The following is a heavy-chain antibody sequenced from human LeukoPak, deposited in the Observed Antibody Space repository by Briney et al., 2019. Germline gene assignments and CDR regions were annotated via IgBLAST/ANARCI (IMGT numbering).Heavy chain of an antibody. CDR1: GGSISSSSYY. D-gene: IGHD3-3*01. Sequence: SSETLSLTCTVSGGSISSSSYYWGWIRQPPGKGLEWIGSIYYSGSTYYNPSLKSRVTISVDTSKNQFSPKLSSVTAADTAVYYCASQISGYDFWSGYLAPSYGMDVWGQGTTVTVSS. CDR3: ASQISGYDFWSGYLAPSYGMDV. J-gene: IGHJ6*02. V-gene: IGHV4-39*01. CDR2: IYYSGST.